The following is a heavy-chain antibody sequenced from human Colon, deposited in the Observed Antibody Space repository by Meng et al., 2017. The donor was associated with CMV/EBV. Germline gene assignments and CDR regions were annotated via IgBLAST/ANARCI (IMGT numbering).Heavy chain of an antibody. J-gene: IGHJ6*02. D-gene: IGHD3-9*01. CDR1: GGSFVTYS. CDR2: IIPILGLT. V-gene: IGHV1-69*04. CDR3: AGDKLTRLTSSPFYNFYGMDI. Sequence: SVKVSCKASGGSFVTYSLTWMRQAPGQGFEWMGRIIPILGLTHLSQKFRDRVTITANISTTTAYMELTRLTSQDTAVYFCAGDKLTRLTSSPFYNFYGMDIWGQGTTVTVSS.